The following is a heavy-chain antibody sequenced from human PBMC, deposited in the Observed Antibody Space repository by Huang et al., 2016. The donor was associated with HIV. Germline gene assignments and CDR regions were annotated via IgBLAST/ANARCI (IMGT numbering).Heavy chain of an antibody. CDR2: IIPILATT. Sequence: QVQLVQSGAEVKKPGSSVMLSCKASGGTFSYSAFSWVRQATGQGRDWMGRIIPILATTNSAPKFQKRLTLTAEQSTSTMYMELSGLRSDDTAIYYCARDQRPFCDASVCYRDDFYYYFMDVWGKGTTVTVSS. CDR3: ARDQRPFCDASVCYRDDFYYYFMDV. CDR1: GGTFSYSA. J-gene: IGHJ6*03. V-gene: IGHV1-69*13. D-gene: IGHD2-8*01.